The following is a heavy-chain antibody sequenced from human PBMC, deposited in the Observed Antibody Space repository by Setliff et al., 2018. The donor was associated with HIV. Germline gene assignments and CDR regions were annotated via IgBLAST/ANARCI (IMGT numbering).Heavy chain of an antibody. D-gene: IGHD3-22*01. CDR3: AKDGEYYDSSGFSY. V-gene: IGHV3-23*01. Sequence: PGGSLRLSCAASGFIFDDYAMHWVRQAPGKGLEWVSAISGRGDNTYYADSVKGRFTISRDNSKDTMFLQMNSVRAEDTAVYYCAKDGEYYDSSGFSYWGQGTLVTVSS. CDR1: GFIFDDYA. J-gene: IGHJ4*02. CDR2: ISGRGDNT.